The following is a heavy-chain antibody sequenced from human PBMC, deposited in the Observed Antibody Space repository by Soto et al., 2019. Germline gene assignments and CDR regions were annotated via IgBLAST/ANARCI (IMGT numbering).Heavy chain of an antibody. CDR1: GFTFDDYA. Sequence: PVGSLRLSCAAPGFTFDDYAMHWVRQAPGKGLEWVSGISWNSGSIGYADSVKGRFTISRDNAKNSLYLQMNSLGAEDTALYYCAKAYNWNDGGPHAFDIWGQGTMVTVSS. D-gene: IGHD1-1*01. J-gene: IGHJ3*02. CDR2: ISWNSGSI. CDR3: AKAYNWNDGGPHAFDI. V-gene: IGHV3-9*01.